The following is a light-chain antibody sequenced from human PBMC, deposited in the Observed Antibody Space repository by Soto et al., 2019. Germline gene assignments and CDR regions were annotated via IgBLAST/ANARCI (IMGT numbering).Light chain of an antibody. CDR1: GSDVGGYDY. Sequence: QSVLTQPASVSGSPGQSITISCTGTGSDVGGYDYVSWYQHHTGKAPKVMIYEVTTRPSGVSNRFSGSKSGNTASLTSSGLLAEDEADYYCSSYTSSSTYVFGTGTKVNVL. V-gene: IGLV2-14*01. J-gene: IGLJ1*01. CDR3: SSYTSSSTYV. CDR2: EVT.